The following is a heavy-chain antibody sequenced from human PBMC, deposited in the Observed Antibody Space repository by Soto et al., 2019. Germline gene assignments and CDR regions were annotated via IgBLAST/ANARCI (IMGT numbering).Heavy chain of an antibody. J-gene: IGHJ6*03. CDR1: GFTLSGYA. CDR3: VSRARPNLYYTDF. CDR2: ISSNGFGT. Sequence: EVQLAESGGGLAQPAGSLRLSCAASGFTLSGYAMDWVRQARGKGRAYVSDISSNGFGTYYANSVQVRFTISRDNSKEPMHRQMGTLIAEKMTMHYCVSRARPNLYYTDFWAKGTTYTVS. V-gene: IGHV3-64*01. D-gene: IGHD6-6*01.